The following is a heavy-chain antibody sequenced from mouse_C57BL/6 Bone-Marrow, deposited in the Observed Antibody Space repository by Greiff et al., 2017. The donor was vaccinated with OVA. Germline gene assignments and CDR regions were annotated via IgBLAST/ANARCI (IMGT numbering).Heavy chain of an antibody. CDR3: ARLTGTD. CDR1: GYTFTSYG. CDR2: IYPRSGNT. J-gene: IGHJ2*01. V-gene: IGHV1-81*01. Sequence: VQRVESGAELARPGASVKLSCKASGYTFTSYGISWVKQRTGQGLEWIGEIYPRSGNTYYNEKFKGKATLTADKSSSTAYMELRSLTSEDSAVYFCARLTGTDWGQGTTLTVSS. D-gene: IGHD4-1*01.